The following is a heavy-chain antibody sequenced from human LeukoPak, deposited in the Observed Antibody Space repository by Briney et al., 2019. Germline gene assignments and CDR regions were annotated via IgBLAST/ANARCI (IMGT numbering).Heavy chain of an antibody. V-gene: IGHV3-66*01. Sequence: GGSLRLSCAASGFAVSSNHVTWVRRAPGKGLEWVSVISNSGTTFYPDSVKGRLTISRDNSKNTVYLQMNSLRAEDTAVYYCAGYGGNSFWGPGTLVTVSS. CDR1: GFAVSSNH. D-gene: IGHD4-23*01. J-gene: IGHJ4*02. CDR2: ISNSGTT. CDR3: AGYGGNSF.